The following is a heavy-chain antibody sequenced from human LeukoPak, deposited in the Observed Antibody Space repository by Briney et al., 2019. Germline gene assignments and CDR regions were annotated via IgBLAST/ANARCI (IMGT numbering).Heavy chain of an antibody. CDR2: INPNSGGT. V-gene: IGHV1-2*02. D-gene: IGHD3-3*01. Sequence: ASVKVSCKASGYTFTSYGISWVRQAPGQGLEWMGWINPNSGGTNYAQKFQGRVPMTRDTSISTAYMELSRLRSDDTAVYYCARDPRILEWLPIADNWFDPWGQGTLVTVSS. CDR1: GYTFTSYG. CDR3: ARDPRILEWLPIADNWFDP. J-gene: IGHJ5*02.